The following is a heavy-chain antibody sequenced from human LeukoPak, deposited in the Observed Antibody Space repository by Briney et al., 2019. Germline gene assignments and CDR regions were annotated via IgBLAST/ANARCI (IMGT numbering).Heavy chain of an antibody. CDR2: IKSKTDGGTT. D-gene: IGHD6-19*01. CDR1: GFTFSNAW. CDR3: GMGSGWSEPTNYYYYYMDV. J-gene: IGHJ6*03. V-gene: IGHV3-15*01. Sequence: GGSLRLSCAASGFTFSNAWMSWVRQAPGKGLEWVGRIKSKTDGGTTDYAAPVKGRFTISRDDSKNTLYLQMNSLKTEDTAVYYCGMGSGWSEPTNYYYYYMDVWGKGTTVTISS.